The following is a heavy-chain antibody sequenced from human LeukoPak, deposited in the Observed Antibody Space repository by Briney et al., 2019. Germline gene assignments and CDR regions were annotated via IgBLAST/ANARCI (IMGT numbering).Heavy chain of an antibody. CDR3: ARDRRDFSNFYYFDY. J-gene: IGHJ4*02. D-gene: IGHD5-24*01. Sequence: ASVKVSCKASGYTFTSYYMYWVRQAPGQGLEWMGIINPSGDNTNYAQKFQGRVTMTRDMSTTTVYMELSSLRFDDTAVYYCARDRRDFSNFYYFDYWGQGTLVTVSS. V-gene: IGHV1-46*01. CDR1: GYTFTSYY. CDR2: INPSGDNT.